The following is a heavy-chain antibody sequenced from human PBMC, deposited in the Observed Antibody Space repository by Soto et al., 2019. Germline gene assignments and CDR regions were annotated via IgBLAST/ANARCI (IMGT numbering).Heavy chain of an antibody. CDR2: LSSNGIGT. V-gene: IGHV3-64D*06. D-gene: IGHD6-13*01. Sequence: GGSLRLSCSGSGFTVSSFGMHWVRQAPGKGLEHVSTLSSNGIGTYYADSVKGRFTFSRDTSKNTLYLQMSSLRTEDTAVYYCVKDMGQAAVGIRYPYGLDVWGLGTTVTV. CDR3: VKDMGQAAVGIRYPYGLDV. J-gene: IGHJ6*02. CDR1: GFTVSSFG.